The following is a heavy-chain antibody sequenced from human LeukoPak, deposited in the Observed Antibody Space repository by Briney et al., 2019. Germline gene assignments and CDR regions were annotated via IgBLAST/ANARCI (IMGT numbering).Heavy chain of an antibody. CDR1: GGSISSGGYY. J-gene: IGHJ4*02. Sequence: SETLSLTCAVSGGSISSGGYYWSWIRQHPGKGLEWIGYIYYSGSTYYNPSLKSRVTISVDTSKNQFSLKLSSVTAADTAVYYCASGFYCSGGSCYSSFDYWGQGTLVTVSS. CDR3: ASGFYCSGGSCYSSFDY. D-gene: IGHD2-15*01. CDR2: IYYSGST. V-gene: IGHV4-31*11.